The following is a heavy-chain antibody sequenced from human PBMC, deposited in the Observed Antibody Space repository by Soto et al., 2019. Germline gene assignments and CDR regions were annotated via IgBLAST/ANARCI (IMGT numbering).Heavy chain of an antibody. D-gene: IGHD3-22*01. Sequence: GESLKISCRGSGYNFATYWIGWVRQMPGKGLEWMGIIYPDDSDTKYSPSFQGQVTISADKSISTAYLQWSSLKASDTAMYYCARQPLGYDSSAYSNWGQGTLVTVSS. CDR1: GYNFATYW. V-gene: IGHV5-51*01. J-gene: IGHJ4*02. CDR2: IYPDDSDT. CDR3: ARQPLGYDSSAYSN.